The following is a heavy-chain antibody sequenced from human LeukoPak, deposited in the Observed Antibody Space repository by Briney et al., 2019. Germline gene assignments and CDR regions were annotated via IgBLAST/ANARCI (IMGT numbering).Heavy chain of an antibody. Sequence: SVKVSCKASGGTFSSYAISWVRQAPGQGLEWMGGIIPIFGTANYAQKFQGRVTITADKSTSAAYMELSSLRSEDTAVYYCARRTMVRGVRNWFDPWGQGTLVTVSS. D-gene: IGHD3-10*01. J-gene: IGHJ5*02. V-gene: IGHV1-69*06. CDR2: IIPIFGTA. CDR3: ARRTMVRGVRNWFDP. CDR1: GGTFSSYA.